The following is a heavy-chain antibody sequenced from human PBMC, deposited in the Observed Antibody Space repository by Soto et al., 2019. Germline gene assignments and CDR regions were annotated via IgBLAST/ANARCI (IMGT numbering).Heavy chain of an antibody. CDR2: IWYDGSNK. D-gene: IGHD3-22*01. CDR3: ARDTTYYYDSSGY. Sequence: GGSLRLSCAASGFTFSSYGMHWVRQAPGKGLEWVAVIWYDGSNKYYADSVKGRFTISRDNSKNTLYLQMNSLRAEDTAVYYCARDTTYYYDSSGYWGQGTLVTVSS. J-gene: IGHJ4*02. CDR1: GFTFSSYG. V-gene: IGHV3-33*01.